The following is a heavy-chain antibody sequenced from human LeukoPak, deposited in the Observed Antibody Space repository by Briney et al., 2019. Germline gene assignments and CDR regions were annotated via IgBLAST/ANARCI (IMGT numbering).Heavy chain of an antibody. CDR1: GGSISTYY. D-gene: IGHD3-22*01. V-gene: IGHV4-4*07. Sequence: PSETPSLTCTVSGGSISTYYWSWIRQPAGKGLEWIGRIHTSGGTNYNPSLKSRVTMSVDTSKNHFSLKLSSVTAADTAIYYCARVGKYYYDRTGAFDIWGQGTMVTVSS. CDR3: ARVGKYYYDRTGAFDI. J-gene: IGHJ3*02. CDR2: IHTSGGT.